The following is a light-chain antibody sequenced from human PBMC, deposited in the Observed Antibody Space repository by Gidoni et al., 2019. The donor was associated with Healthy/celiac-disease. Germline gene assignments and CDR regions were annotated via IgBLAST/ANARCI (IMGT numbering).Light chain of an antibody. CDR3: QQYYSYPPT. J-gene: IGKJ2*01. Sequence: AIRMTQSPSSFSASTGDRVTITCRASQGISRYLAWYQQKPGKAPKLLIYAASTLQSGVPSRFSGSGSGTDFTLTISCLQSEDFANYYCQQYYSYPPTFGQGTKLEIK. CDR2: AAS. CDR1: QGISRY. V-gene: IGKV1-8*01.